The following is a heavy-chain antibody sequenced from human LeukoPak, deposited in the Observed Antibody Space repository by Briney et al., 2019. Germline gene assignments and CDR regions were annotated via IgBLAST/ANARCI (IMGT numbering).Heavy chain of an antibody. CDR3: ARDRYSYGLFDY. D-gene: IGHD5-18*01. V-gene: IGHV4-59*01. Sequence: PSETLSLTCTVSGGSISSYYWSWIRLPPGKGLEWIGYIYYSGSTNYNPSLKSRVTISVDTSKNQFSLKLSSVTAAGTAVYYCARDRYSYGLFDYWGQGTLVTVSS. J-gene: IGHJ4*02. CDR2: IYYSGST. CDR1: GGSISSYY.